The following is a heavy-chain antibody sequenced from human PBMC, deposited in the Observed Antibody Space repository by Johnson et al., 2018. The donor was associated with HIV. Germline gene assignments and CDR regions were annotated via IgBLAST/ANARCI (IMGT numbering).Heavy chain of an antibody. CDR3: VRGDLYMSPNWKAAFDI. V-gene: IGHV3-20*04. Sequence: VQLVESGGGVVRPGGSLRLSCAASGFTLDDYGMSWDSQAPGEGQEEKARNNSDGSITSYADSVKGRFIISRDSAKNMLYLPMKSLRAEDTAVYYCVRGDLYMSPNWKAAFDIWGEGTMVTVSS. D-gene: IGHD1-20*01. CDR1: GFTLDDYG. CDR2: NNSDGSIT. J-gene: IGHJ3*02.